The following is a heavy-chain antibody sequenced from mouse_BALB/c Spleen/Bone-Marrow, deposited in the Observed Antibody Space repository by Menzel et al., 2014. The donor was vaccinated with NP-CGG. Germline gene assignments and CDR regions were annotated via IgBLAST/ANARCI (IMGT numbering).Heavy chain of an antibody. D-gene: IGHD2-13*01. Sequence: EVQGVESGGGLVKPGGSLKLSCAASGFTFSDFYMFWVRQTPEKRLEWVATISDGVSYTYYPDSVKGRFTISRDNARNNLYLQMSGLKSEDTAMYYCARAPPYDFYTMDYWGQGTSVTVSS. CDR1: GFTFSDFY. CDR2: ISDGVSYT. J-gene: IGHJ4*01. CDR3: ARAPPYDFYTMDY. V-gene: IGHV5-4*02.